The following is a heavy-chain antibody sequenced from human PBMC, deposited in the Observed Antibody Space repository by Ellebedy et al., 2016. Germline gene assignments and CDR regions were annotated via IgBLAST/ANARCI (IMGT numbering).Heavy chain of an antibody. Sequence: SETLSLXXTVSGGSVSSGSYYWSWIRQPPGKGLEWIGYIYYSGSTNYNPSLKSRVTISVDTSKNQFSLKLSSVTAADTAVYYCARAPIEYSSSSGMVHVHKFDYWGQGTLVTVSS. CDR2: IYYSGST. V-gene: IGHV4-61*01. CDR3: ARAPIEYSSSSGMVHVHKFDY. CDR1: GGSVSSGSYY. J-gene: IGHJ4*02. D-gene: IGHD6-6*01.